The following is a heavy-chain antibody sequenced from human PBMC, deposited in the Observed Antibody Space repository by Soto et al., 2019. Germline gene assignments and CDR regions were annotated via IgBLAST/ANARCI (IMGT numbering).Heavy chain of an antibody. CDR3: ARAYCGGDCYSPPYYYYGMDV. D-gene: IGHD2-21*02. J-gene: IGHJ6*02. V-gene: IGHV4-59*01. Sequence: LCGGSISSYYWSWIRQPPGKGLEWIGYIYYSGSTNYNPSLKSRVTISVDTSKNQFSLKLSSVTAADTAVYYCARAYCGGDCYSPPYYYYGMDVWGQGTTVTVSS. CDR1: GGSISSYY. CDR2: IYYSGST.